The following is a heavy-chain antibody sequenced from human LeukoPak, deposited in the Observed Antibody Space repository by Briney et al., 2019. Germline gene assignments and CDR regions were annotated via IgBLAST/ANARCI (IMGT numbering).Heavy chain of an antibody. Sequence: GGSLRLSCAASGFTFSSYAMHWVRQAPGKGLEWVAVISYDGSNKYYADSVKGRFTISRDNSKNTLYLQMNSLRAEDTAVYYCAKDNYQLLHFDYWGQGTLVTVSS. CDR1: GFTFSSYA. D-gene: IGHD2-2*01. V-gene: IGHV3-30*04. J-gene: IGHJ4*02. CDR3: AKDNYQLLHFDY. CDR2: ISYDGSNK.